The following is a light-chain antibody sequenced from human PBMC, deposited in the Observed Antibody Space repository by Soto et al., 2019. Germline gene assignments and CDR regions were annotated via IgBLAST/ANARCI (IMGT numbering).Light chain of an antibody. CDR3: QQLKSYPLT. J-gene: IGKJ3*01. Sequence: DIQLTQSPSFLSASVGDRVTITCRASQGINSYLGWYQQKPGKAPKLLIYAASTLQSGVPSRFSGSGSGTEFTLTISSLQPEDFATYYCQQLKSYPLTFGPGTKVDI. CDR1: QGINSY. CDR2: AAS. V-gene: IGKV1-9*01.